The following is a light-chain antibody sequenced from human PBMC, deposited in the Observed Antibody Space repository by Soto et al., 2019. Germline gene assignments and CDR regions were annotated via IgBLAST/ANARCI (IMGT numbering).Light chain of an antibody. J-gene: IGKJ1*01. CDR3: HQYNDGPRGT. V-gene: IGKV3-15*01. Sequence: EIVMTQSPATLSVSPGERATLSCRASQSVSTNLAWYQHKLGQAPRLLIYEASTRAADIPVRFSGSGSGRQFTLTISSLQSEDFAVYYCHQYNDGPRGTFGQGTKVDIK. CDR1: QSVSTN. CDR2: EAS.